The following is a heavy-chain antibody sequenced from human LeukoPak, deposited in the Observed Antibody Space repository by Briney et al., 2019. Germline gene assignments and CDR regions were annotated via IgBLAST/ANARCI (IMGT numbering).Heavy chain of an antibody. CDR2: ISYDGSNN. V-gene: IGHV3-30-3*01. CDR1: GFTFSYYT. CDR3: ARVLNYYDSSGYYSSY. J-gene: IGHJ4*02. D-gene: IGHD3-22*01. Sequence: GGSLRLSCAASGFTFSYYTMHWVRQAPGKGLEWVAVISYDGSNNYYADSLKGRFTISRDNSKNTLYLQMNSLRAEDTAVYYCARVLNYYDSSGYYSSYWGQGTLVTVSS.